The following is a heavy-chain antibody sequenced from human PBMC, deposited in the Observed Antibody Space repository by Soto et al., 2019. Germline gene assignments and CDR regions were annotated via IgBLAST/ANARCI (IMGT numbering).Heavy chain of an antibody. CDR3: ARELGRGSYYYYCGLDV. V-gene: IGHV3-21*01. D-gene: IGHD1-26*01. CDR1: GFTFSSYS. J-gene: IGHJ6*02. Sequence: GGSLRLSCAASGFTFSSYSMNWVRQAPGKGLEWVSPISSSSSYIYYADSVKGRFTISRDNAKNSLYLQMNSLRAEDTAVYYCARELGRGSYYYYCGLDVWGQGTTVTVSS. CDR2: ISSSSSYI.